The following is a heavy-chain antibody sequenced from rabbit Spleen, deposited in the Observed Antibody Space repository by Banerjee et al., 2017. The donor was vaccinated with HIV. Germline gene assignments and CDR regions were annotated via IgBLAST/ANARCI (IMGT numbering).Heavy chain of an antibody. V-gene: IGHV1S40*01. J-gene: IGHJ4*01. CDR3: ARDLNYYDL. CDR2: IYNGDGSA. D-gene: IGHD1-1*01. CDR1: GFSFSSSDY. Sequence: QSLEESGGDLVKSGASLTLTCTASGFSFSSSDYMCWVRQAPGKGLEWIGCIYNGDGSAYYASWAQGRFTISKTSSTTVTLQMTSLTAADTATYFCARDLNYYDLWGQGTLVTVS.